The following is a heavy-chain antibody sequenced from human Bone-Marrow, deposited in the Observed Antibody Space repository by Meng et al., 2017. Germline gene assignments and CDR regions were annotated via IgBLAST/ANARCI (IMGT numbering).Heavy chain of an antibody. Sequence: GGSLRLSCAASGFTFSSYAMHWVRQAPGKGLEWVAVISYDGSNKYYADSVKGRFTISRDNSKNTLYLQMNSLRAEDTAVYYCARVPSAYSSSWYLIDYWGQGTLVTVSS. D-gene: IGHD6-13*01. V-gene: IGHV3-30*01. J-gene: IGHJ4*02. CDR1: GFTFSSYA. CDR3: ARVPSAYSSSWYLIDY. CDR2: ISYDGSNK.